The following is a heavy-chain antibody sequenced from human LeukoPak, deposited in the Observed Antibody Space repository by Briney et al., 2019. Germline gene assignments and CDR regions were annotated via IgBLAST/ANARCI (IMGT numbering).Heavy chain of an antibody. D-gene: IGHD4-17*01. CDR2: ISSISSYM. CDR3: ARDGYGDYAFDY. V-gene: IGHV3-21*01. CDR1: GFTFSTYS. J-gene: IGHJ4*02. Sequence: KPGGSLRLSCAASGFTFSTYSINWVRQAPGKGLELVSSISSISSYMYYADSVKGRFIISRDNAKNSLYLQMNSLRAEDTAVYYCARDGYGDYAFDYWGQGTLVAVSS.